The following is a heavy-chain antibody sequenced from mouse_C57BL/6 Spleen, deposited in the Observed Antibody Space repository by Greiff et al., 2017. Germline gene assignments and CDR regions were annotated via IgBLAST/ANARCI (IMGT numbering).Heavy chain of an antibody. D-gene: IGHD1-1*01. CDR2: IWSGGST. V-gene: IGHV2-2*01. Sequence: QVQLQQSGPGLVQPSQSLSITCTVSGFSLTSYGVHWVRQSPGKGLEWLGVIWSGGSTDYDAAFISRLSISKDNSKSHVFFKMNSLQSDDTAIYYCARSDTTVVPYWYFDVWGTGTTVTVSS. CDR1: GFSLTSYG. J-gene: IGHJ1*03. CDR3: ARSDTTVVPYWYFDV.